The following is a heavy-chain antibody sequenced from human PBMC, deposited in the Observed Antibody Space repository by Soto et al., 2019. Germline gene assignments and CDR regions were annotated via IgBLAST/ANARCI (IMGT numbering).Heavy chain of an antibody. CDR1: GFTFSSYS. V-gene: IGHV3-48*01. D-gene: IGHD3-10*01. Sequence: EVQLVETGGGLVQPGGSLRLSCVGSGFTFSSYSMNWVRQAPGKGLEWVSYISSSSSTIFYPDSVKGRFAISRDNAKNSLYLQMNSLRAEDTAVYYCASAGNKHYYYYMDVWGKGTTVTVSS. CDR2: ISSSSSTI. CDR3: ASAGNKHYYYYMDV. J-gene: IGHJ6*03.